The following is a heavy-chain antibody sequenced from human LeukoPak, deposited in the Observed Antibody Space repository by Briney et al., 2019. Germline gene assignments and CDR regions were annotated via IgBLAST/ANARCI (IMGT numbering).Heavy chain of an antibody. CDR3: ARGNSYGSYYFDY. CDR2: IYYSGST. CDR1: GGSISSYY. D-gene: IGHD5-18*01. Sequence: PSETLSLTCTVSGGSISSYYWGWIRQPPGKGLEWIGYIYYSGSTNYNPSLKSRVTISVDTSKNQFSLKLSSVTAADTAVYYCARGNSYGSYYFDYWGQGTLVTVSS. J-gene: IGHJ4*02. V-gene: IGHV4-59*01.